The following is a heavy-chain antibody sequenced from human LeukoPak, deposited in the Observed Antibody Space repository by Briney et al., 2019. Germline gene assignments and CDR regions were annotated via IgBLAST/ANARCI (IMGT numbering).Heavy chain of an antibody. CDR1: GYTFTNYG. CDR3: ARDCDRSGYYCY. V-gene: IGHV1-18*01. D-gene: IGHD3-22*01. CDR2: ISGDNVNT. J-gene: IGHJ4*02. Sequence: ASVKVSCKASGYTFTNYGISWVRQAPGQGLEWMGWISGDNVNTNYAQKVQGRVTMTTDTSTSTAYVELRSLRSDDTAVYYRARDCDRSGYYCYWGQGTLVTVSS.